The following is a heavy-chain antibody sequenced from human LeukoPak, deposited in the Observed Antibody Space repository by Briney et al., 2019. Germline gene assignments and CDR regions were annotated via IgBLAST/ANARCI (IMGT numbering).Heavy chain of an antibody. J-gene: IGHJ3*02. CDR2: IYYSGST. CDR3: ARHRLDAFDI. V-gene: IGHV4-39*01. CDR1: GGSISSSSYY. Sequence: SETLSLTCTVSGGSISSSSYYWGWIRQPLGKGLEWIGSIYYSGSTYYNPSLKSRVTISVDTFKNQFSLKLSSVTAADTAVYYCARHRLDAFDIWGQGTMVTVSS. D-gene: IGHD2-21*02.